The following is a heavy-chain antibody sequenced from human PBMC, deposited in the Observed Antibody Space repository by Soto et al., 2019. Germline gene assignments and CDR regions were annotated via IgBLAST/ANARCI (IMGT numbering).Heavy chain of an antibody. Sequence: EVQLVESGGGSVKPGGSLRLSCAASGFTFSNAWMNWVRQAPGKGLEWVGRIKSKIDGGTTDYAAPVKGRFSISRDDSKNTLYLQMNSLKIEDTGVYFCRGKDDSWGQGTLVNASS. V-gene: IGHV3-15*07. J-gene: IGHJ4*02. CDR3: RGKDDS. CDR1: GFTFSNAW. CDR2: IKSKIDGGTT.